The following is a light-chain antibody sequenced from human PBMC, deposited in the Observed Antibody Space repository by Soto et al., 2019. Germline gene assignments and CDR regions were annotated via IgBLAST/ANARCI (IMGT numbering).Light chain of an antibody. CDR1: QSVFNNH. Sequence: EIMMTQSPGTLSLSPWERATLSCRASQSVFNNHIGWYQQKPGQAPRRLIFGASFRATGIPDRFSGSGSGTDFTLTISRLEPEDFAVYYCQQYGSSPTTFGQGTKVDI. J-gene: IGKJ1*01. CDR3: QQYGSSPTT. V-gene: IGKV3-20*01. CDR2: GAS.